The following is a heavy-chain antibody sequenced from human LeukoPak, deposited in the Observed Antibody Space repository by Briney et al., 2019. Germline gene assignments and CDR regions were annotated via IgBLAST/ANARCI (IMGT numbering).Heavy chain of an antibody. CDR2: IIAYNGNT. CDR1: GYTFTTYG. Sequence: ASVKVSCKASGYTFTTYGISWVRQAPGQGLEWMGWIIAYNGNTHYAEKFQGRVTMTTDTSTSTAYMELRSLRSDDTAVYYCARESLEWSSLLDCWGQGTLVTVSS. J-gene: IGHJ4*02. CDR3: ARESLEWSSLLDC. D-gene: IGHD3-3*01. V-gene: IGHV1-18*01.